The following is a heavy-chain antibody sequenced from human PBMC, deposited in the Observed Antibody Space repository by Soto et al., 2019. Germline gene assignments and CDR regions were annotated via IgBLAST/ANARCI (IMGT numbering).Heavy chain of an antibody. Sequence: QVQLVQSGAEVKKPGASVKVSCKASGYTFTGYYMHWVRQAPGQGLEWMGWINPNSGGTNYAQKFQGWVTMTRDTSISTAYMELSRLRSDDTAVYYCARDSNPTYGSGSYPASGMDVWGQGTTVTVSS. J-gene: IGHJ6*02. V-gene: IGHV1-2*04. CDR2: INPNSGGT. CDR1: GYTFTGYY. D-gene: IGHD3-10*01. CDR3: ARDSNPTYGSGSYPASGMDV.